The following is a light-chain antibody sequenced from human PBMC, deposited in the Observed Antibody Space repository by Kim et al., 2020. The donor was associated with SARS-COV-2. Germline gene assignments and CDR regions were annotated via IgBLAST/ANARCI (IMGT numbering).Light chain of an antibody. Sequence: LSPGQTPTIPCSGVKLGDKYACWYQQKPGHSPVLVIYPASRPPSVTPRRFSGSSSVTSATLPIGRPLAMDAADYYCRASDSSTVVFGGGTQLTVL. CDR3: RASDSSTVV. CDR2: PAS. CDR1: KLGDKY. J-gene: IGLJ2*01. V-gene: IGLV3-1*01.